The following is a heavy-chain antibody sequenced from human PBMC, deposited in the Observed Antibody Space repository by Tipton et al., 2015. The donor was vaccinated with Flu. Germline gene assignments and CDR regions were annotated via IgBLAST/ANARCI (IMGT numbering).Heavy chain of an antibody. V-gene: IGHV4-39*07. J-gene: IGHJ4*02. CDR3: ARLRANYYDSSGYSDY. D-gene: IGHD3-22*01. CDR1: GDSLTNSPYS. CDR2: IYYSGIT. Sequence: TLSLTCTVSGDSLTNSPYSWGWIRQPPGKGVEWIGTIYYSGITSYSPSLKGRVTMSLDPSKNQFSLKLNSVTAADTAVYYCARLRANYYDSSGYSDYWGQGTLVTVSS.